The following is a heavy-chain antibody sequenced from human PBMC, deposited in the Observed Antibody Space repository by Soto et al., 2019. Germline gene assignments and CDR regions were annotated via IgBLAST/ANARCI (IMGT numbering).Heavy chain of an antibody. V-gene: IGHV3-33*01. Sequence: GGSLRLSCAASGFTFSSYGMHWVRQAPGKGLEWVAVIWYDGSNKYYADSVKGRFTISRDNSKSTLYLQMNSLRAEDTAVYYCAREGSGYCSSTSCPRFDPWGQGTLVTVSS. D-gene: IGHD2-2*01. CDR2: IWYDGSNK. CDR3: AREGSGYCSSTSCPRFDP. J-gene: IGHJ5*02. CDR1: GFTFSSYG.